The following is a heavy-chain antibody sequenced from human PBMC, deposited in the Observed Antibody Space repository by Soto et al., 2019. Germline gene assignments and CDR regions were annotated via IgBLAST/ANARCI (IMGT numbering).Heavy chain of an antibody. Sequence: GGSLRLSCAASGFTSSSYSMNWVRQAPGKGLEWVSYISSSSSTIYYADSVKGRFTISRDNAKNSLYLQMNSLRDEDTAVYYCARGSYYYDSSGYLDGAFDIWGQGTMVTVSS. D-gene: IGHD3-22*01. J-gene: IGHJ3*02. CDR3: ARGSYYYDSSGYLDGAFDI. CDR1: GFTSSSYS. CDR2: ISSSSSTI. V-gene: IGHV3-48*02.